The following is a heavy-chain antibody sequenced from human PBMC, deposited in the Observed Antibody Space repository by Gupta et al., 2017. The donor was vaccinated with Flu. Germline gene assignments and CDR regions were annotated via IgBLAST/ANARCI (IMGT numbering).Heavy chain of an antibody. CDR2: IRSKANSYAT. CDR1: GFTFSGSA. CDR3: TRLGEMATHDFDY. Sequence: EVQLVESGGGLVQPGGSLKLPCAASGFTFSGSAIHWVRQASGKGLEWVGRIRSKANSYATAYAASVKGRFTISRDDSKNTAYLQMNSLKTEDTAVYYCTRLGEMATHDFDYWGQGTLVTVSS. V-gene: IGHV3-73*01. D-gene: IGHD3-16*01. J-gene: IGHJ4*02.